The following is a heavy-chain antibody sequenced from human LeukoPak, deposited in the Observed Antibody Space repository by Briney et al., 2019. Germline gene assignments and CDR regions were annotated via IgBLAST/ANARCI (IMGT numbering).Heavy chain of an antibody. CDR3: ARARGYSGDDSYDI. V-gene: IGHV3-21*01. CDR1: GFTFSSYN. Sequence: GGSLRLSCAASGFTFSSYNMNWVRQAPGKGLEWVSSISGRSDYIYYADSLKGRFTISRDSAKNSLYLQMNSLRAEDTAVYYCARARGYSGDDSYDIWGQGTMVTVSS. J-gene: IGHJ3*02. CDR2: ISGRSDYI. D-gene: IGHD5-12*01.